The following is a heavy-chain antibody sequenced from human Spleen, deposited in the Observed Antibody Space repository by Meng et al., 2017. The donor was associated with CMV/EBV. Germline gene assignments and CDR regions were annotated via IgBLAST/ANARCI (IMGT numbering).Heavy chain of an antibody. Sequence: ASVKVSCKASGYTFTGYYMHWVRQAPGQGLEWMGWINPNSGGTNYAQKFQGRVTMTRDTSISTAYMELSSLTSDDTAVYYCARAERYSGRPPSDYWGQGTLVTVSS. CDR1: GYTFTGYY. CDR3: ARAERYSGRPPSDY. V-gene: IGHV1-2*02. CDR2: INPNSGGT. J-gene: IGHJ4*02. D-gene: IGHD1-26*01.